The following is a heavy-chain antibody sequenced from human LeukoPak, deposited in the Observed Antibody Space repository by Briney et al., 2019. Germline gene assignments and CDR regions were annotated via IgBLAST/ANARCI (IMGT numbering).Heavy chain of an antibody. J-gene: IGHJ4*02. V-gene: IGHV4-39*07. Sequence: SETLSLTCTVSGGSISSSSYYWGWIRQPPGKGLEWIGSIYYSGSTYYNPSLKSRVTISVDTSKNQFSLKLSSVTAADTAVYCCAREGGAYYYDSSGYSAFDYWGQGTLVTVSS. CDR2: IYYSGST. CDR1: GGSISSSSYY. CDR3: AREGGAYYYDSSGYSAFDY. D-gene: IGHD3-22*01.